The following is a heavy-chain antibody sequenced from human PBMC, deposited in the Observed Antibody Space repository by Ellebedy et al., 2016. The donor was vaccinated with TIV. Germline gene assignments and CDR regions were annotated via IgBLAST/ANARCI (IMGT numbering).Heavy chain of an antibody. CDR3: TRFDTSITNYFNS. J-gene: IGHJ4*02. Sequence: GGSLRLSCAASGFTFSDSSIHWVRQASGKGLEWVGRIRSKAKSSETAYAASVKGRFTISRDDSKNTAFLQMNSLKTEDTAVYYCTRFDTSITNYFNSWGQGALVTVSS. V-gene: IGHV3-73*01. CDR2: IRSKAKSSET. CDR1: GFTFSDSS. D-gene: IGHD2-2*01.